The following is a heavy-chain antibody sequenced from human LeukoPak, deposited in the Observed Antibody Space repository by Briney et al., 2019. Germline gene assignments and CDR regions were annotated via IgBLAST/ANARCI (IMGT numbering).Heavy chain of an antibody. J-gene: IGHJ4*02. CDR3: SGGLYY. CDR1: GFTFISYA. D-gene: IGHD3-22*01. Sequence: PGGSLTLSCAASGFTFISYAMHWVRQPPGKGLEWVGVISDDGNNKYYADSEQGRFNIPKDNYKTTLYLQMHSLRAEDTAIYYCSGGLYYWGQGALVTDS. CDR2: ISDDGNNK. V-gene: IGHV3-30*04.